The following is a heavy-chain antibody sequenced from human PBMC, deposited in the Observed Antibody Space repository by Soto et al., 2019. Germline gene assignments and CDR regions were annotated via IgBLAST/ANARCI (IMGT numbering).Heavy chain of an antibody. V-gene: IGHV4-61*01. D-gene: IGHD6-13*01. Sequence: SETLSLTCAVSGDSVTSVNYFWSWIRQAPGKGLEWIAFKYDTGSTNYNPSLKGRVSISVDASKNQISLTVNSVTAADTAVYYCAREWSSSWPYWGQGIVVTVSA. CDR1: GDSVTSVNYF. CDR2: KYDTGST. J-gene: IGHJ4*02. CDR3: AREWSSSWPY.